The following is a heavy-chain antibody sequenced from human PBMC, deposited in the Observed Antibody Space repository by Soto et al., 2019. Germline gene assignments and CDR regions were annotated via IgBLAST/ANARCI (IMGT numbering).Heavy chain of an antibody. CDR2: INSDGSST. V-gene: IGHV3-74*01. Sequence: PGGSLRLSCAASGFTFSSYWMHWVRQAPGKGLVWVSRINSDGSSTSYADSVKGRFTISRDNAKNTLYLQMNSLRAEGTAVYYCARGCGSGSYHYYYGMDVWGQGTTVTVSS. J-gene: IGHJ6*02. D-gene: IGHD3-10*01. CDR1: GFTFSSYW. CDR3: ARGCGSGSYHYYYGMDV.